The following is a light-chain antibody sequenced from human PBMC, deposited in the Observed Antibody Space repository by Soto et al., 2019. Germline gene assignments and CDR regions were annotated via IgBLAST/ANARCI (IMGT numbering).Light chain of an antibody. J-gene: IGLJ1*01. V-gene: IGLV2-14*01. CDR2: EVS. CDR3: SSYTSISSLGV. CDR1: GSDVGSYKY. Sequence: QSVLTQSASVSGSPGQSITISCTGTGSDVGSYKYVSWYQQHPGKAPKLIIFEVSNRPSGVSDRFSGSKSGNRASLTISGLQAEDEADYYCSSYTSISSLGVFGTGTKVTV.